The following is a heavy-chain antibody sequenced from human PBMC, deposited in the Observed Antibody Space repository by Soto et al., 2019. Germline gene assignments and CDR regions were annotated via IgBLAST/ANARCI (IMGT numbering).Heavy chain of an antibody. V-gene: IGHV2-5*01. CDR3: AHRPSGWYLFDY. J-gene: IGHJ4*02. CDR1: GFSLSTSGLG. Sequence: QITLKESGPTLVRPTQTLTLTCTFSGFSLSTSGLGVGWIRQPPGKALEWLALIYWNDDKRSSPSLKARITIPKDTSKSLVGLTTANMDPVDTATYYCAHRPSGWYLFDYWGQGTLVTVSS. D-gene: IGHD6-19*01. CDR2: IYWNDDK.